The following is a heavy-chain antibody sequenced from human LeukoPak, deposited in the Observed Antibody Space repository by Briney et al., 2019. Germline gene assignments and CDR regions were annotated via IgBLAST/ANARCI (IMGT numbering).Heavy chain of an antibody. Sequence: ASVKVSCKASGGTFTSSAISWVRQAPGQGLEWMGGIIPFFGTTKYAPNFRGRATITTDESTSTSYMALSGLRSEDTAVYYCARTWPRGNIAARREMDVWGKGTTVTVSS. CDR2: IIPFFGTT. V-gene: IGHV1-69*05. CDR3: ARTWPRGNIAARREMDV. D-gene: IGHD6-6*01. J-gene: IGHJ6*04. CDR1: GGTFTSSA.